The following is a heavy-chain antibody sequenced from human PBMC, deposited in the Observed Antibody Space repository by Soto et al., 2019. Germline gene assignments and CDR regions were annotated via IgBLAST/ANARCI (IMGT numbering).Heavy chain of an antibody. V-gene: IGHV3-23*01. Sequence: QLLESGGGLVQPGGSLRLSCAASGFTFSSYAMNWVRQAPGEGLEWVSGISDSGGSTYSADSVRGRFTISRDNSKNTLYLQMNSLRAEDTAVYYCGKYVTGTSYGLDVWGQGTTVTVSS. D-gene: IGHD2-21*02. CDR3: GKYVTGTSYGLDV. CDR2: ISDSGGST. J-gene: IGHJ6*02. CDR1: GFTFSSYA.